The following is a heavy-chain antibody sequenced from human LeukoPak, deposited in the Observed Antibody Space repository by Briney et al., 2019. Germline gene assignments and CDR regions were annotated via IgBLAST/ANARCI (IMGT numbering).Heavy chain of an antibody. V-gene: IGHV3-23*01. Sequence: GGSLRLSCAASGFTVSSNYMSWVRQAPGKGLEWVSAISCGGITTYYAASAKGRFTISRDNSKNTMFLQMNSLRADDTAVYYCPRQSYASGWNPFDYWGQGTLVTVSS. J-gene: IGHJ4*02. CDR3: PRQSYASGWNPFDY. CDR1: GFTVSSNY. D-gene: IGHD6-19*01. CDR2: ISCGGITT.